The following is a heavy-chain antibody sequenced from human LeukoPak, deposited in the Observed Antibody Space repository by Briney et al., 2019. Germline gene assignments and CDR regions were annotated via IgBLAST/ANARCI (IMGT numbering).Heavy chain of an antibody. V-gene: IGHV4-30-4*01. D-gene: IGHD6-13*01. CDR2: IYYSGST. CDR3: ARADFTEAAGRYDY. CDR1: GGSISSGDYY. Sequence: SETLSLTCTVSGGSISSGDYYWSWIRQPPGEGLEWIGYIYYSGSTYYNPSLKSRVTISVDTSKNQFSLKLSSATAADTAVYYCARADFTEAAGRYDYWGQGTLVTVSS. J-gene: IGHJ4*02.